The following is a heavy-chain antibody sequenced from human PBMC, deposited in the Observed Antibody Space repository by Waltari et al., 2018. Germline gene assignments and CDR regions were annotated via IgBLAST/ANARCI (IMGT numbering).Heavy chain of an antibody. CDR3: AREVVPAAKIVVNWFDP. J-gene: IGHJ5*02. CDR1: GYSFTNYA. D-gene: IGHD2-2*01. V-gene: IGHV7-4-1*02. Sequence: QVQLVQSGSEWKKPGASVKVSCKAYGYSFTNYAINWVRQAPGQGLELMGWINTNPENPTCTQGFTRRFGFSLDTSGSTAYLQINDLKAEDTAIYYCAREVVPAAKIVVNWFDPWGQGTQVTVSS. CDR2: INTNPENP.